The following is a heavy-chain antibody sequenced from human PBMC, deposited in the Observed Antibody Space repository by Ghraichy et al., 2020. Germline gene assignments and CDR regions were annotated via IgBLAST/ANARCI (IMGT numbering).Heavy chain of an antibody. V-gene: IGHV4-59*08. J-gene: IGHJ4*02. D-gene: IGHD7-27*01. Sequence: SETLSLTCTVSGGSISSYYWSWIRQPPGKGLEWIGYIYYSGSTNYNPSLKSRVTISVDTSKNQFSLKLSSVTAADTAVYYCARQGNWGVLYYFDYWGQGTLVTVSS. CDR1: GGSISSYY. CDR3: ARQGNWGVLYYFDY. CDR2: IYYSGST.